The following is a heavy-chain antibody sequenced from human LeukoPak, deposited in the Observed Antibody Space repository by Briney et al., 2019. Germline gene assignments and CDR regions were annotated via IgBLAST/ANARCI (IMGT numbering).Heavy chain of an antibody. CDR3: ATTFGYGSGSYFGPPDV. CDR2: FDPEDGET. V-gene: IGHV1-24*01. D-gene: IGHD3-10*01. J-gene: IGHJ6*02. CDR1: GYTFTGYY. Sequence: GASVKVSCKASGYTFTGYYMHWVRQAPGKGLEWMGGFDPEDGETIYAQKFQGRVTMTEDTSTDTAYMELSSLRSEDTAVYYCATTFGYGSGSYFGPPDVWGQGTTVTVSS.